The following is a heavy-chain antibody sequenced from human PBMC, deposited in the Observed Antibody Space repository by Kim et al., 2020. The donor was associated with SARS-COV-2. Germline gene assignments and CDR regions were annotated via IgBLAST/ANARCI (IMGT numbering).Heavy chain of an antibody. J-gene: IGHJ6*02. CDR1: GVSISNYY. D-gene: IGHD3-10*01. CDR2: IDNSGST. CDR3: ARGGYYYGLGSYYNEFYGMDV. Sequence: SETLSLTCTVSGVSISNYYWNWIRQTPGKGLDWIGYIDNSGSTSYNPSLKRRVTISADTSKNQFSLKLSSVTAADTAVYYCARGGYYYGLGSYYNEFYGMDVWGQGTTFTVSS. V-gene: IGHV4-59*01.